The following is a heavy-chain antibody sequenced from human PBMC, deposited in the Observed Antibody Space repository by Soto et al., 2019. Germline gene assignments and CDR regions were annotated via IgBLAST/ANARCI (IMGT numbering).Heavy chain of an antibody. J-gene: IGHJ4*02. CDR3: ARSTIAPRLFMYPFDS. D-gene: IGHD6-6*01. V-gene: IGHV4-39*01. CDR2: IYDRGDT. Sequence: SETLSLTCTVSGASISNNSFYWGWIRQPPGRGLECLGSIYDRGDTHYNPSLNSRVTISVDTSKNQFSLKLNSVTAADTAICYCARSTIAPRLFMYPFDSWGQGTLVTVSS. CDR1: GASISNNSFY.